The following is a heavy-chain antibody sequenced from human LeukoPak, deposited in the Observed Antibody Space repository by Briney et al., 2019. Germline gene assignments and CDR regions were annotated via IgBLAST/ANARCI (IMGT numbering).Heavy chain of an antibody. J-gene: IGHJ4*02. V-gene: IGHV4-59*01. D-gene: IGHD5-18*01. CDR2: IYYSGST. Sequence: SETLSLTCTVSGGSISSYYWSWIRRPPGKGLEWIGYIYYSGSTNYNPSLTSRVTISVDTSKNQFSLKLSSVTAADTAVYYCARGSGYSYGYEVDYWGQGTLVTVSS. CDR3: ARGSGYSYGYEVDY. CDR1: GGSISSYY.